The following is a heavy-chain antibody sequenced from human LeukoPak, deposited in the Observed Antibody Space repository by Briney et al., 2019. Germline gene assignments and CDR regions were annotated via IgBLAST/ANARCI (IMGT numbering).Heavy chain of an antibody. V-gene: IGHV3-30-3*01. Sequence: GGSLRLSCAASGFTFSSYAMHWVRQAPGKGLEWVAVISYDGSNKYYADSVKGRFTISRDNSKNTLYLQMNSLRAEDTAVYYCAKGGITMTDYYFDYWGQGTLVTVSS. CDR3: AKGGITMTDYYFDY. J-gene: IGHJ4*02. D-gene: IGHD1-14*01. CDR2: ISYDGSNK. CDR1: GFTFSSYA.